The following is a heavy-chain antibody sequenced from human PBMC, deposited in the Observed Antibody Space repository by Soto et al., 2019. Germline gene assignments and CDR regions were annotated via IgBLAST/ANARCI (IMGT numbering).Heavy chain of an antibody. J-gene: IGHJ3*01. CDR2: INPSISHI. CDR1: GFTFSSYH. V-gene: IGHV3-21*01. CDR3: VRGYCGGGGCYLRRDAFDV. D-gene: IGHD2-15*01. Sequence: EVQLVESGGGLVMPGGSLRLSCAASGFTFSSYHMTWVRQAPGKGLEWVSSINPSISHIYYADAVRGRFTISRDNSKSSLYLQMNSLRTEDAAVYYCVRGYCGGGGCYLRRDAFDVWGQGTMVTVSS.